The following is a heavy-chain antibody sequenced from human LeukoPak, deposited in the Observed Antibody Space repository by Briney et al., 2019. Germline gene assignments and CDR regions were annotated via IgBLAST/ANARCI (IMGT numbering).Heavy chain of an antibody. D-gene: IGHD4-11*01. CDR2: FDVAETDT. CDR1: GYTLSELS. J-gene: IGHJ4*02. V-gene: IGHV1-24*01. Sequence: ASVKVSCKVSGYTLSELSMHWVRQSPGKGLEWMGGFDVAETDTIYAQKFQGRVTITRNTSISTAYMELSSLRSEDTAVYYCARAALGTTVTPADYWGQGTLVTVSS. CDR3: ARAALGTTVTPADY.